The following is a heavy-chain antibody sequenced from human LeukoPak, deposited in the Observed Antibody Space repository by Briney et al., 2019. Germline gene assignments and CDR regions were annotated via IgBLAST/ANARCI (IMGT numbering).Heavy chain of an antibody. J-gene: IGHJ4*02. CDR3: ARGDFWSGYYTGLY. Sequence: GGSLRLSCAASGFTFSSYAMSWVRQAPGKGLEWVSAISGSGGSTYHADSVKGRFTSSRHNSKNTLYLQMDSLRDEATAVYYCARGDFWSGYYTGLYWGQGTLVTVSS. V-gene: IGHV3-23*01. CDR2: ISGSGGST. CDR1: GFTFSSYA. D-gene: IGHD3-3*01.